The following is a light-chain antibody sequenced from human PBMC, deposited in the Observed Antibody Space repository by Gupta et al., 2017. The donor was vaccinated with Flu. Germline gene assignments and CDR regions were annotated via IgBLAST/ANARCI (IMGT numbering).Light chain of an antibody. Sequence: SYELTQPPSVSVTPGQTATITCGGDNIGSESVHWYQKKPGQAPIVVVDDDRDRPSGIPDRFSGSNSGRTATLTITRVEAGDEDDYYCQVWDTSSESGVFGAGTKLTVL. CDR2: DDR. J-gene: IGLJ3*02. CDR1: NIGSES. CDR3: QVWDTSSESGV. V-gene: IGLV3-21*02.